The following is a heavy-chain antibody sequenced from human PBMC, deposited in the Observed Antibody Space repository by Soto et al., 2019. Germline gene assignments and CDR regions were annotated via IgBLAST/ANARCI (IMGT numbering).Heavy chain of an antibody. CDR2: IIPIFGTA. CDR1: GGTFSSYA. J-gene: IGHJ2*01. D-gene: IGHD1-26*01. Sequence: QVQLVQSGAEVKKPGSSVKVSCKASGGTFSSYAISWVRQAPGQGLEWMGGIIPIFGTANYAQKFQGRVTITADKSTSTAYMELSSLRSEDTAVYYCARDPTPERGTLYWYFDLWGRGTLVTVSS. CDR3: ARDPTPERGTLYWYFDL. V-gene: IGHV1-69*06.